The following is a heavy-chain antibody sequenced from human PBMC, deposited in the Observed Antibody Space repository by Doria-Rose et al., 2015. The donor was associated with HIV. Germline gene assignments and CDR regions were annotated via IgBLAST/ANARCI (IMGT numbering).Heavy chain of an antibody. CDR3: AKAPIIGPKYYFYMDV. V-gene: IGHV3-9*01. CDR2: SSWDSGAK. Sequence: VQLVQSGGGLVQPCRSLRLSCVGSGFSFEAYAMHWVRLAPGKGLEWVAGSSWDSGAKGNADSVEGRFTISRDNAKKSVYLEMRSLRPEDTAFYYCAKAPIIGPKYYFYMDVWGKGTSVTVSS. D-gene: IGHD3-3*01. CDR1: GFSFEAYA. J-gene: IGHJ6*03.